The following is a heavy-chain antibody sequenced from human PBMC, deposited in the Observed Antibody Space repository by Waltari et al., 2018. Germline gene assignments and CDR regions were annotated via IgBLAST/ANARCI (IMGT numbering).Heavy chain of an antibody. CDR3: ARGSGYSSVTL. CDR2: IYYTWST. J-gene: IGHJ4*02. V-gene: IGHV4-59*01. D-gene: IGHD5-18*01. CDR1: GGSISSYY. Sequence: QVQLQESGPGLVKPSETLSLTCTVSGGSISSYYWSWIRQPHGKGLEWIAYIYYTWSTNYNPSLKIRVTISLDTSKNQFSLKLTSATAADTAVYYCARGSGYSSVTLWGQGTLVTVSS.